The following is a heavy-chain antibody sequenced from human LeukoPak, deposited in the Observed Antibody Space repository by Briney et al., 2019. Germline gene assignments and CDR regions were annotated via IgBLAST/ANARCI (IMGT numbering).Heavy chain of an antibody. Sequence: KPSETLSLICTVSGGSISTSSYYWGWVRQPPGKGLEWIGNIFYSGSTYYSPSLKSRVTISLDTSRNQFSLKLNSVTAADTAVYYCARDPPYFSDTKDYMDVWGKGTTVTVSS. J-gene: IGHJ6*03. V-gene: IGHV4-39*07. CDR2: IFYSGST. CDR3: ARDPPYFSDTKDYMDV. CDR1: GGSISTSSYY. D-gene: IGHD3-22*01.